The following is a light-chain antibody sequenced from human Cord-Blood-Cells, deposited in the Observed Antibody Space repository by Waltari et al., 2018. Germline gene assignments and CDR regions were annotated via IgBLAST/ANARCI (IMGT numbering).Light chain of an antibody. Sequence: NFMLTQPHSVSESPGKTVTISCTRSSGSIASNYVQWYQKRPGSAPTTVIYEDNQRPSWFPDRFSVSIDSSSHSASLTISGLKTEDEADYYCQSYDSSTLVFGGGTKLTVL. CDR2: EDN. CDR3: QSYDSSTLV. V-gene: IGLV6-57*03. J-gene: IGLJ3*02. CDR1: SGSIASNY.